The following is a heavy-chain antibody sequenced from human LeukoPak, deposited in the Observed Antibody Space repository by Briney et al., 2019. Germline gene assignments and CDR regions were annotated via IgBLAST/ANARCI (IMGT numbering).Heavy chain of an antibody. CDR3: ARDKTRWYFDL. CDR2: IDTSGGT. J-gene: IGHJ2*01. CDR1: GGSISSGSCC. Sequence: TLSLTCTVSGGSISSGSCCWSWFRQAAGKGLEWIGRIDTSGGTNYNPSLKSRVTISIDTSKNQVSLKVSSVTAADTAVYYCARDKTRWYFDLWGRGTLVTVSS. V-gene: IGHV4-61*02.